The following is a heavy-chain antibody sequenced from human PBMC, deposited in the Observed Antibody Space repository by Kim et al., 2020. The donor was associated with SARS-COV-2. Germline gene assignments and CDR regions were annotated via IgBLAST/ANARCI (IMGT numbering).Heavy chain of an antibody. CDR3: ARVRVWFGEDDAFDI. Sequence: DSVKGRFTISREHSKNKLYLQMNSLRAEETAVYYCARVRVWFGEDDAFDIWGQGTMVTVSS. D-gene: IGHD3-10*01. J-gene: IGHJ3*02. V-gene: IGHV3-66*01.